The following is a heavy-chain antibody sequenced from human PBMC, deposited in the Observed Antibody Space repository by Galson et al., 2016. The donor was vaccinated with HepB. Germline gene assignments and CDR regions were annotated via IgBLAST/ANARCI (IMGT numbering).Heavy chain of an antibody. J-gene: IGHJ4*02. V-gene: IGHV3-48*04. D-gene: IGHD7-27*01. CDR2: ISSGAI. Sequence: SLRLSCAASGFTFSSYSMNWVRQAPGKGLEWVSYISSGAIYYSDSVKGRFTISRDNATNSLYLQMNSLRAEDTAVYYCARDHLWAFDYWGQGTLVTVSS. CDR3: ARDHLWAFDY. CDR1: GFTFSSYS.